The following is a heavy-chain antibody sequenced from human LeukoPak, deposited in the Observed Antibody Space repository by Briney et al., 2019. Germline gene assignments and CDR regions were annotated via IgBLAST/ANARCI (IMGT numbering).Heavy chain of an antibody. D-gene: IGHD2-21*02. CDR1: GYTFTSYY. J-gene: IGHJ3*02. CDR2: INPSGGST. CDR3: AIAYCRGDCYSGRGYNAFDI. V-gene: IGHV1-46*01. Sequence: ASVKVSCKTSGYTFTSYYMHRVRQAPGQGLEWMGIINPSGGSTSYAQKFQGRVTMTRDMSTSTVYMELSSLRSEDTAVYYCAIAYCRGDCYSGRGYNAFDIWGQGTMVTVSS.